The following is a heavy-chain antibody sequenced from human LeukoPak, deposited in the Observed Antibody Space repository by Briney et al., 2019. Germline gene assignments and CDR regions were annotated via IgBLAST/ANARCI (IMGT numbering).Heavy chain of an antibody. D-gene: IGHD5-18*01. J-gene: IGHJ4*02. CDR2: INSDGSST. CDR3: AKGGYSYGDGFDY. CDR1: GFTFSSYW. V-gene: IGHV3-74*01. Sequence: GGSLRLSCAASGFTFSSYWMHWVRQAPGKGLVWVSRINSDGSSTSYADSVKGRFTISRDNAKNTLYLQMNSLRAEDTAVYYCAKGGYSYGDGFDYWGQGTLVTVSS.